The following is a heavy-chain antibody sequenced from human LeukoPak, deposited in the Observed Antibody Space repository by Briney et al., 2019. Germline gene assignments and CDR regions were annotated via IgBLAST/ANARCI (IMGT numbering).Heavy chain of an antibody. CDR3: LCRIVGATEVDY. CDR2: IIPIFGTA. J-gene: IGHJ4*02. D-gene: IGHD1-26*01. CDR1: GGTFSSYA. Sequence: SVKVSYKASGGTFSSYAISWLRQAPGQGLEWMGRIIPIFGTANYAQKFQGRVTITTDESTSTAYMELSSLRSDDTAVYYCLCRIVGATEVDYWGQGTLVTVCS. V-gene: IGHV1-69*05.